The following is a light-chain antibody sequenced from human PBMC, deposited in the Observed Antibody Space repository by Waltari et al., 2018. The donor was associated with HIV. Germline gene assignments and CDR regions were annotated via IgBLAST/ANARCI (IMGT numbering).Light chain of an antibody. CDR2: GAS. J-gene: IGKJ1*01. CDR1: QRVDSTF. Sequence: EVVLTQSPATLSLSPGETATLSCRASQRVDSTFLSWYQQKPGQAPRLLIYGASTRVSGIPPRFSGSGSGTDFTLTISSLYPEDFAVYYCQQDYNLPGTFGQGTRVDVK. CDR3: QQDYNLPGT. V-gene: IGKV3D-7*01.